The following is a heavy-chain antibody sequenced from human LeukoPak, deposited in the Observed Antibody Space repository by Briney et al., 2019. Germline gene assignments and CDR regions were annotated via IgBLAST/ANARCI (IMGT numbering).Heavy chain of an antibody. Sequence: SETLSLTCAVYGGSFSGYYWNWIRQPPGKGLEWIGEINHSGSTNYNPSLKSRVTMSVDTSKNQFSLKLSSVTAADTAVYYCASTLRLPSHYYYYYGMDVWGQGTTVTVSS. V-gene: IGHV4-34*01. D-gene: IGHD4-11*01. J-gene: IGHJ6*02. CDR3: ASTLRLPSHYYYYYGMDV. CDR2: INHSGST. CDR1: GGSFSGYY.